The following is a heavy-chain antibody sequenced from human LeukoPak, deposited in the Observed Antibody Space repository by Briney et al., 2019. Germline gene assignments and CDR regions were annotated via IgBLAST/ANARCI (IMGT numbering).Heavy chain of an antibody. CDR1: GGSISSSSYY. Sequence: PSETLSLTCTVSGGSISSSSYYWGWIRQPPGKGLEWIGSIYYSGSTYYNPSLKSRVTISVDTSKNQFSLKLSSVTAADTAVYYCARGGSGSWFHRARKDFDYWGQGTLVTVSS. CDR3: ARGGSGSWFHRARKDFDY. V-gene: IGHV4-39*01. J-gene: IGHJ4*02. D-gene: IGHD6-13*01. CDR2: IYYSGST.